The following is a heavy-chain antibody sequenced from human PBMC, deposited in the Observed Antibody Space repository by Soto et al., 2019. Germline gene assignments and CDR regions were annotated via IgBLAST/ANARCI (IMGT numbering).Heavy chain of an antibody. CDR2: INYRGTT. CDR3: ARDAPGVAPF. CDR1: GGSIIDGQTY. V-gene: IGHV4-31*03. J-gene: IGHJ4*02. Sequence: QVQLQESGPGLVKPSQTLSLTCTVSGGSIIDGQTYLNWIRRHPEKGLEWMGYINYRGTTNYSPALKSRILISIDTSKNQFALSLTSVTAADTAVYYCARDAPGVAPFWGQGTLVTVSS. D-gene: IGHD2-8*01.